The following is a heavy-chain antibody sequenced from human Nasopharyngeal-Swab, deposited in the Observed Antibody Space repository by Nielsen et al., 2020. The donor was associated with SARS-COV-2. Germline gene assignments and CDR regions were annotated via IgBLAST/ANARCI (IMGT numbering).Heavy chain of an antibody. Sequence: GSLRLSCTVSGGSIMSSSYYWGWIRQPPGKGLEWIGVIYYTGSAHYSPSLKSRVTISVDTSRNQFFLRVASVTAEDTAVYYCARQTGTDVWGQGTSVTVSS. CDR3: ARQTGTDV. V-gene: IGHV4-39*01. J-gene: IGHJ6*02. CDR1: GGSIMSSSYY. CDR2: IYYTGSA.